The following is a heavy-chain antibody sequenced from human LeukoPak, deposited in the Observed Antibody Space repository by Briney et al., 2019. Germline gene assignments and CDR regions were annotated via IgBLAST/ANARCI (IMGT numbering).Heavy chain of an antibody. CDR2: IYTSGST. D-gene: IGHD6-19*01. J-gene: IGHJ5*02. V-gene: IGHV4-61*02. CDR1: GCSISSGSYY. Sequence: SETLSLTCTVSGCSISSGSYYWSWIRPPAGKGLEWIGRIYTSGSTNYNPSLKSRVTISVDTSKNQFSLKLSAVTAADTAVYYCARVAAVAGTGNWFDPWGQGTLVTVSS. CDR3: ARVAAVAGTGNWFDP.